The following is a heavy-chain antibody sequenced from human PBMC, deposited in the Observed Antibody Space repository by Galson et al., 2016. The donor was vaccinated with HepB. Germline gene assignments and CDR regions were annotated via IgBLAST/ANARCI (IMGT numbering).Heavy chain of an antibody. Sequence: CTVSGGSISTSNWWSWVRQPPGKGLEWIGEIYHSGTTNYNPSLKSRVTISVDKSKNQFSLKLNSVTAADTAVYYCTRDPPLYGSGSYFPHFDYWGQGTLVTVSS. CDR1: GGSISTSNW. CDR3: TRDPPLYGSGSYFPHFDY. CDR2: IYHSGTT. J-gene: IGHJ4*02. V-gene: IGHV4-4*02. D-gene: IGHD3-10*01.